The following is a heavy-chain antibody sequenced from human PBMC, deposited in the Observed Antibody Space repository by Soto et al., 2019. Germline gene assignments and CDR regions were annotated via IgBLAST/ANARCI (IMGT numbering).Heavy chain of an antibody. CDR2: IIPIFGTA. CDR3: ARPLTPYCSGGRCYSGLDY. CDR1: GGTFSNYA. D-gene: IGHD2-15*01. Sequence: QVQLVQSGAEVKKPGSSVKVSCKASGGTFSNYAISWVRQAPGQGLEWMGGIIPIFGTANYAQKFQGRVTITAAESTSTAYMELSSLRSEDTAVYYCARPLTPYCSGGRCYSGLDYWGQGTLVTVSS. V-gene: IGHV1-69*12. J-gene: IGHJ4*02.